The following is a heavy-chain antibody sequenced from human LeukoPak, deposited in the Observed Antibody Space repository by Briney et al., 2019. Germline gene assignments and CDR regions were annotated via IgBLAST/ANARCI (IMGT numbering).Heavy chain of an antibody. CDR1: GFTFSTYA. J-gene: IGHJ2*01. V-gene: IGHV3-21*01. CDR3: ARAPYGSGTYWYFDL. D-gene: IGHD3-10*01. Sequence: GGSLRLSCAASGFTFSTYAMNWVRQAPGKGLEWVSSISSTSSYIYYPDSVKGRFTISRDNAKNSLYLQMNSLRAEDTAVYYCARAPYGSGTYWYFDLWGRGTLVTVSS. CDR2: ISSTSSYI.